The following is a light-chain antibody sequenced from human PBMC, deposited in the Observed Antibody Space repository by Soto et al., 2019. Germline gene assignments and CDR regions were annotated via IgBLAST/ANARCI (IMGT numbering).Light chain of an antibody. Sequence: DIQMTQPPSSLSASVGDRVTITCRASQSISTFLLWYQQKAGEAPKVLIYSASSLQSGAPSRFSGSGSGTDFTLTISSLQPEDFATYYCQQSYSAPLTFGGGTKVEIK. CDR1: QSISTF. CDR3: QQSYSAPLT. CDR2: SAS. V-gene: IGKV1-39*01. J-gene: IGKJ4*01.